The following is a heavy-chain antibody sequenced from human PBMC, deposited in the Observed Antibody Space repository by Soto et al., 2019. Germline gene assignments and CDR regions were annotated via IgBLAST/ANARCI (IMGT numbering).Heavy chain of an antibody. J-gene: IGHJ6*02. CDR2: IYPGDSDT. V-gene: IGHV5-51*01. D-gene: IGHD3-10*01. CDR3: ARHGLNTYYYGSGSYSDLYSYYGMDA. CDR1: GYSFTSYW. Sequence: GESLKISCKGSGYSFTSYWIGWVRQMPGKGLEWMGIIYPGDSDTRYSPSFQGQVTISADKSISTAYLQWSSLKASDTAMYYCARHGLNTYYYGSGSYSDLYSYYGMDAWGPGTTVTVSS.